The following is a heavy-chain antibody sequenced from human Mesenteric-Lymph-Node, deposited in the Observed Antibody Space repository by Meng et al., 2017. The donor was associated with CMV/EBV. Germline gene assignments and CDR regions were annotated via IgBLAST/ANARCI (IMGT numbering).Heavy chain of an antibody. J-gene: IGHJ4*02. V-gene: IGHV4-34*01. Sequence: QVQFHQWGAGPLQPSETLSVTCAVYGGSFSGYYWNWIRQSPEKGLEWIGEINHSGSTTYNPSFTSRIIISADTSTNQISLNMSSVTAADTAVYYCARGSSYDILTGYFDYWGQGALVTVSS. CDR1: GGSFSGYY. CDR2: INHSGST. CDR3: ARGSSYDILTGYFDY. D-gene: IGHD3-9*01.